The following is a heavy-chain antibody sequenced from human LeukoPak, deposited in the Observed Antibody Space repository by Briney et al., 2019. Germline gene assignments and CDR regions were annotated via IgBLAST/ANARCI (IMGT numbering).Heavy chain of an antibody. J-gene: IGHJ3*02. Sequence: GGSLRLSCAASGFTFSDYYMSWIRQAPGKGLEWVSHISTTSTHTNYADSVKGRFTISRDNAKSSLYLQMNSLRAEDTAVYYCARLRATTGRIEDKDAFDIWGQGTMVTVSS. CDR3: ARLRATTGRIEDKDAFDI. V-gene: IGHV3-11*03. CDR1: GFTFSDYY. CDR2: ISTTSTHT. D-gene: IGHD1-1*01.